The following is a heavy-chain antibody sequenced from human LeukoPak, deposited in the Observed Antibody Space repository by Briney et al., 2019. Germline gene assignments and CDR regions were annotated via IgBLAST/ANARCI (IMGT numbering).Heavy chain of an antibody. D-gene: IGHD3-3*01. CDR2: ISFDGSNK. CDR1: GFTFSSYT. Sequence: GGSLRLSCAVSGFTFSSYTIHWVRQSPVKGLEWVAVISFDGSNKYYADSVKGRFTISRDNSKNTLYLQMNSLRAEDTAVYYCAKIGRYYDFWTGFYEEEVDYMDVWGKGTTVTVSS. V-gene: IGHV3-30*04. J-gene: IGHJ6*03. CDR3: AKIGRYYDFWTGFYEEEVDYMDV.